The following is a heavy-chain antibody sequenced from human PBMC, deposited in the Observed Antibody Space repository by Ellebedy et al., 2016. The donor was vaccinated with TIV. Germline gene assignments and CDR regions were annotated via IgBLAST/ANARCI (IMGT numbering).Heavy chain of an antibody. D-gene: IGHD3-3*01. Sequence: PGGSLRLSCVGSGFTFSSKGLHWVRQAPGKGLEWVAVISYDGTNKYYADSVKGRFTISRDNSKNTLYLQVNSLRAEDTAVYYCAKDHSFWSGYYPGEYYYYGMDVWGQGTTVTVSS. CDR3: AKDHSFWSGYYPGEYYYYGMDV. V-gene: IGHV3-30*18. J-gene: IGHJ6*02. CDR2: ISYDGTNK. CDR1: GFTFSSKG.